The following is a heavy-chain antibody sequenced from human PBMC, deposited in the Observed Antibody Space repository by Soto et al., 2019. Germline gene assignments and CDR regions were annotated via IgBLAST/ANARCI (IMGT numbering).Heavy chain of an antibody. CDR1: XXXXTSYX. J-gene: IGHJ4*02. CDR2: INAYNGNT. CDR3: XXXXXXXXIDX. Sequence: QVQLVQSGAEVKKPGASVKVSCXXXXXXXTSYXISXVRQAXGQGLEWMGWINAYNGNTNYAQKFQGRVTMTTDTATSTAYMELRSLRXXXXXXXXXXXXXXXXXIDXWGQGTLVTVSS. V-gene: IGHV1-18*01.